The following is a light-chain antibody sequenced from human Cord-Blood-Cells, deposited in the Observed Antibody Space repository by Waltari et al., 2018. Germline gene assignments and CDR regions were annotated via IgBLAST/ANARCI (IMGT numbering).Light chain of an antibody. CDR2: GKN. Sequence: SSELTQDPAVSVALGQTVRITCQGDSLRSYYASWYQQKPGQAPVLVIYGKNNRPSGIPGRFAGAGSGNTASLTITGAQAEDEADYYCNSRDSSGNHWVFGGGTKLTVL. CDR1: SLRSYY. V-gene: IGLV3-19*01. J-gene: IGLJ3*02. CDR3: NSRDSSGNHWV.